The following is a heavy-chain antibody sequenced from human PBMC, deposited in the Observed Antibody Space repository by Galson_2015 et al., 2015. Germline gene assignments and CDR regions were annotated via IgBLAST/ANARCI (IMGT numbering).Heavy chain of an antibody. D-gene: IGHD3-16*02. Sequence: SLRLSCAASGFTFSSYAMSWVRQAPGKGLQWVSVISGSGISTYFADSVKGRFTISRDNSKNTLYLQMNNLRVEDTAVYYCAKGSSRVIREFDYWGQGTLVTVSS. CDR3: AKGSSRVIREFDY. CDR1: GFTFSSYA. V-gene: IGHV3-23*01. CDR2: ISGSGIST. J-gene: IGHJ4*02.